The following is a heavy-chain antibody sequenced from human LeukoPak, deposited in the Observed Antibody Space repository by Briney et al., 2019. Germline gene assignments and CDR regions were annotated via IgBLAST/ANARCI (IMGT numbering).Heavy chain of an antibody. V-gene: IGHV4-38-2*02. CDR3: AREGGYSSSFDAFDI. CDR2: IYQSGST. Sequence: SETLSLTCTVSGSSISSGYYWGWIRQPPGKGLEWIGSIYQSGSTYYNPSLKSRVTISVDTSRNQFSLKLNSVTAADTAVYYCAREGGYSSSFDAFDIWGQGTMVTVSS. CDR1: GSSISSGYY. J-gene: IGHJ3*02. D-gene: IGHD6-6*01.